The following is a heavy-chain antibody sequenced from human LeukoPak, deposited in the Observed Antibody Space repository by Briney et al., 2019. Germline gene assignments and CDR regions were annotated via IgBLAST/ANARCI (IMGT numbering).Heavy chain of an antibody. CDR1: EFTFSNYA. Sequence: GGSLRLSCAASEFTFSNYAMNWVRQAPGKGLEWVAVISFDGNSEYYADSVKGRFTISRDNSKNTLYLQMNSLRAEDTAVYYCAKEDSGSYLGYYYYYGMDVWGQGTTVTVSS. CDR3: AKEDSGSYLGYYYYYGMDV. V-gene: IGHV3-30*18. CDR2: ISFDGNSE. D-gene: IGHD1-26*01. J-gene: IGHJ6*02.